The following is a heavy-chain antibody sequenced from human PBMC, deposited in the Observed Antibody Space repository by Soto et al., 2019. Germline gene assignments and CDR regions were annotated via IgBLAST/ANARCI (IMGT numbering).Heavy chain of an antibody. CDR2: IYHSGST. CDR1: GRSICSSGYS. CDR3: AGGLGECTNGVCYGSYFDP. Sequence: PSETLSLTCTVSGRSICSSGYSWSWIRQHPAKGLEWIGYIYHSGSTYYNPSLKSRVTISVDTSKNQFSLQLSSGTAADTAVYYCAGGLGECTNGVCYGSYFDPWGQGTLVTVSS. V-gene: IGHV4-31*03. J-gene: IGHJ5*02. D-gene: IGHD2-8*01.